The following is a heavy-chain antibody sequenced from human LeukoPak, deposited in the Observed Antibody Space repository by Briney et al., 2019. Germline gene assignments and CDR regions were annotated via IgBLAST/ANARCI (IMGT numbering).Heavy chain of an antibody. CDR3: AKGAMIVVVTNPFDY. Sequence: GGSLRLSCAASGFTFSSYAMSWVRQAPGKGLEWVSAISGSGGGTYYADSVKGRFTISRDNSKNTLYLQMNSLRAEDTAVYYCAKGAMIVVVTNPFDYWGQGTLVTVSS. CDR2: ISGSGGGT. J-gene: IGHJ4*02. D-gene: IGHD3-22*01. CDR1: GFTFSSYA. V-gene: IGHV3-23*01.